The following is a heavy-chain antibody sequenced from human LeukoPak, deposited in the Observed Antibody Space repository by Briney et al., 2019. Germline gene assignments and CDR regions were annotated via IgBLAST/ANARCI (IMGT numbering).Heavy chain of an antibody. CDR2: INPNSGGT. Sequence: ASVKVSCKASGYTFTGYYMHWVRQAPGQGLEWMGWINPNSGGTNYAQKFQGRVTMTRDTSISTAYMELSRLRSDDTAVYYCARSPITMIVVVIVYWGQGTLVTVSS. CDR1: GYTFTGYY. J-gene: IGHJ4*02. CDR3: ARSPITMIVVVIVY. D-gene: IGHD3-22*01. V-gene: IGHV1-2*02.